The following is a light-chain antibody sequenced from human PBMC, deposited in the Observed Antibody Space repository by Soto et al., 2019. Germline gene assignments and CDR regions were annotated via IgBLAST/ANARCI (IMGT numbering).Light chain of an antibody. CDR1: SSDLGRYGF. Sequence: QSVLTQPPSASGSPGQSVTISCTGTSSDLGRYGFVSWYQQHPGEAPKLMIYEVTKRPSGVPDRFSGSKSGNTASLTVSGLQADDEAHYYCAAYAGSTTLFGGGTKLTVL. CDR2: EVT. V-gene: IGLV2-8*01. CDR3: AAYAGSTTL. J-gene: IGLJ2*01.